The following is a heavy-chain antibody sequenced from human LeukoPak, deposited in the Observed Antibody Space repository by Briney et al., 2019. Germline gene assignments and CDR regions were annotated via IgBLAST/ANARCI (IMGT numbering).Heavy chain of an antibody. Sequence: ASVKVSCKASGYTFTSYGTSWVRQAPGQGLEWMGWISAYNGNTNYAQKLQGRVTMTTDTSTSTAYMELRSPRSDDTAVYYCARDNYDILTGCYNPLLDWGQGTLVTVSS. CDR3: ARDNYDILTGCYNPLLD. CDR1: GYTFTSYG. V-gene: IGHV1-18*01. D-gene: IGHD3-9*01. CDR2: ISAYNGNT. J-gene: IGHJ4*02.